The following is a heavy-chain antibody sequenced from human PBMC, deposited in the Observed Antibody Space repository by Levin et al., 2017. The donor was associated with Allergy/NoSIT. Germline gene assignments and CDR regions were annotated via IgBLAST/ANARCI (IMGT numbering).Heavy chain of an antibody. V-gene: IGHV4-59*01. J-gene: IGHJ6*03. D-gene: IGHD3-3*01. Sequence: GSLRLSCTVSGGSISSYYWSWIRQPPGKGLEWIGYIYYSGSTNYNPSLKSRVTISVDTSKNQFSLKLSSVTAADTAVYYCARVLTIFGVVIMGSMDVWGKGTTVTVSS. CDR3: ARVLTIFGVVIMGSMDV. CDR2: IYYSGST. CDR1: GGSISSYY.